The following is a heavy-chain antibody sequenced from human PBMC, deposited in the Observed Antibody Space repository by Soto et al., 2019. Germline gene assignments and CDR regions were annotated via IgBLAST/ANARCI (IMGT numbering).Heavy chain of an antibody. CDR2: IYWDDDT. CDR3: AHTMAPRIFDS. Sequence: QITLKAAGPALVKPTQTLTLTCSFSGFSLITSGVGVGWIRQPPGKALEWLALIYWDDDTGYSTSLRNRHTITKDTSRNQVVLTMTNMDPADTATYYCAHTMAPRIFDSWGQGTLVTVSS. V-gene: IGHV2-5*02. J-gene: IGHJ4*02. CDR1: GFSLITSGVG.